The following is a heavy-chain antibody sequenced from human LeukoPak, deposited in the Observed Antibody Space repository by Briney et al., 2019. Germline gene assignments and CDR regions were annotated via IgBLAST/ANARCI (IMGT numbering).Heavy chain of an antibody. V-gene: IGHV1-2*02. J-gene: IGHJ5*02. CDR3: ARGPPYYDILTGPTFDP. CDR2: INPNSGGT. D-gene: IGHD3-9*01. CDR1: GYTFTGYY. Sequence: ASVKVSCKASGYTFTGYYMHWVRQAPGQGLEWMGWINPNSGGTNYAQKFKGRVTMTRDTSISTAYMELSRLRSDDTAVYYCARGPPYYDILTGPTFDPWGQGTLVTVSS.